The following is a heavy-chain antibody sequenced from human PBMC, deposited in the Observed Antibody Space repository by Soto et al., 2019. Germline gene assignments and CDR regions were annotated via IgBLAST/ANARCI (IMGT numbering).Heavy chain of an antibody. CDR3: GKGLTLNPIDAVHI. V-gene: IGHV3-9*01. Sequence: SLLLSSAASVFRFDGYGMHWVRQVPGKGLEWLSGISRNSATIGYADSVKGRFTISRDNARNSVFLQMNSLRTEDTALYYCGKGLTLNPIDAVHIWGQGTMVTVSS. CDR2: ISRNSATI. CDR1: VFRFDGYG. D-gene: IGHD3-9*01. J-gene: IGHJ3*02.